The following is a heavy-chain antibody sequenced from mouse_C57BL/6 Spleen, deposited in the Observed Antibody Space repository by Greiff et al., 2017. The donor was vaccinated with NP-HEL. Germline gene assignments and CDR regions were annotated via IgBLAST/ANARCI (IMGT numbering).Heavy chain of an antibody. CDR1: GFTFTDYY. CDR2: IRNKANGYTT. J-gene: IGHJ2*01. Sequence: EVQLVESGGGLVQPGGSLSLSCAASGFTFTDYYMSWVRQPPGKALEWLGFIRNKANGYTTEYSASVKGRFTISRDNSQSILYLQMNALRAEDSATYYCARYRYLYYFDYWGQGTTLTVSS. D-gene: IGHD5-5*01. CDR3: ARYRYLYYFDY. V-gene: IGHV7-3*01.